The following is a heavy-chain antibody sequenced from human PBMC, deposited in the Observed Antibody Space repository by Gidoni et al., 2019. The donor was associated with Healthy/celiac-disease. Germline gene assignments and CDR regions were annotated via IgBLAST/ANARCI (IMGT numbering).Heavy chain of an antibody. J-gene: IGHJ5*02. D-gene: IGHD2-2*01. CDR3: ARGPMRNWNFLGYCSSTSCSWFDP. CDR2: MNPNSGNT. Sequence: QVQLVQSGAEVNTPGASVKVSCKASGYTFTSYDINWVRQATGQGLEWMGWMNPNSGNTGYAQKFQGRVTMTRNTSISTAYMELSSLRSEDTAVYYCARGPMRNWNFLGYCSSTSCSWFDPWGQGTLVTVSS. V-gene: IGHV1-8*01. CDR1: GYTFTSYD.